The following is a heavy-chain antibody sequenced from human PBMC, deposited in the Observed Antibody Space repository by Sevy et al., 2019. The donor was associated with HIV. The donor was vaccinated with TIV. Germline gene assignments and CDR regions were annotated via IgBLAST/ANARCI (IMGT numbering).Heavy chain of an antibody. CDR1: GGTFSSYA. CDR3: ASQIPYYDFWSGYRNYYYYYGMDV. Sequence: SVKVSCKASGGTFSSYAISWVRQAPGQGLEWMGGIIPIFGTANYAQKFQGRVTITADESTSTAYMELSSLRSEDTAVYYCASQIPYYDFWSGYRNYYYYYGMDVWGQGTTVTVSS. D-gene: IGHD3-3*01. J-gene: IGHJ6*02. V-gene: IGHV1-69*13. CDR2: IIPIFGTA.